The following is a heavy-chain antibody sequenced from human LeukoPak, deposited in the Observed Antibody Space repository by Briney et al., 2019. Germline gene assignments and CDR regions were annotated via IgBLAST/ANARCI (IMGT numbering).Heavy chain of an antibody. CDR2: MNPNSGNT. CDR3: ARATPGGLHGYSFDY. CDR1: GYTFKNYD. Sequence: GASVKVSCKASGYTFKNYDINWVRQATGQGLEWMGWMNPNSGNTGFAQKFQDRVSMTRDTSINTAYMELTSPRSGDTAVYYCARATPGGLHGYSFDYWGRGTVVTVYS. J-gene: IGHJ4*02. D-gene: IGHD5-24*01. V-gene: IGHV1-8*02.